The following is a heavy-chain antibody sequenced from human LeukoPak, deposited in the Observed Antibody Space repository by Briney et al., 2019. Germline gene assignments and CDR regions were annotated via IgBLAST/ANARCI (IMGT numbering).Heavy chain of an antibody. V-gene: IGHV4-31*03. D-gene: IGHD6-6*01. CDR1: GASISSGGYY. CDR2: IYNSGST. Sequence: SETLSLTCTVSGASISSGGYYWSWIRQHPGKGLEWIGYIYNSGSTYYNPSLKSRITISVDTSQNQFSLRLSSVTAADTAVYYCARAYSPSSLYFDYWGQGTLVTVSS. J-gene: IGHJ4*02. CDR3: ARAYSPSSLYFDY.